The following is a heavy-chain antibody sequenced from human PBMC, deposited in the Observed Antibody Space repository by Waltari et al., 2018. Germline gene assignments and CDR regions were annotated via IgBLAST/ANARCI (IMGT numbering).Heavy chain of an antibody. CDR1: GFTFSNYW. V-gene: IGHV3-74*01. J-gene: IGHJ4*02. Sequence: EEQLVESGGGLVQPGGSLRLSCAASGFTFSNYWMHWVRQAPGKGPVWVSRSNSAASTTNYADSVKGRFTISRDNAKNTLYLQMDSLRVEDTAVYYCARGSPSYWALGLWGQGILVTVSS. CDR3: ARGSPSYWALGL. CDR2: SNSAASTT. D-gene: IGHD2-8*02.